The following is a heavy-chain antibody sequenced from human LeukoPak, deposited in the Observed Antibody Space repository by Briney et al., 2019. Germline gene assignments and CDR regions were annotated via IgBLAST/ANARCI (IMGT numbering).Heavy chain of an antibody. CDR3: AREYGSGSHIDY. D-gene: IGHD3-10*01. CDR2: IYYSGST. V-gene: IGHV4-30-4*01. CDR1: GGSISSGDYY. J-gene: IGHJ4*02. Sequence: TSQTLSLTCTVSGGSISSGDYYWSWIRQPPGKGLEWIGYIYYSGSTYYNPSLKSRVTISVDTSKNQFSLKLSSVTAADTAVYYCAREYGSGSHIDYWGQGTLVTVSS.